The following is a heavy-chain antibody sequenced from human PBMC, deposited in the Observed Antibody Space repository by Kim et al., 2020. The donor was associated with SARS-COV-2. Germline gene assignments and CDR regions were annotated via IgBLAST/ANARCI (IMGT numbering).Heavy chain of an antibody. J-gene: IGHJ6*02. CDR2: ISHSGRDT. CDR3: AKDIWDYSGMDV. CDR1: GITFSACA. Sequence: GGSLRLSCATSGITFSACAMGWVRQAPGKGLQWVASISHSGRDTYYADSVKGRFTISRDDSRDTLYLQMNSLRTEDTAVYFCAKDIWDYSGMDVWGQGTTVTVSS. V-gene: IGHV3-23*01. D-gene: IGHD7-27*01.